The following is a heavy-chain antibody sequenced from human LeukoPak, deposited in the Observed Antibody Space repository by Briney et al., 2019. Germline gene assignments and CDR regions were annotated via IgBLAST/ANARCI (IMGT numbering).Heavy chain of an antibody. CDR1: GGTFSSYA. Sequence: GASVKVSCKASGGTFSSYAISWVRQAPGQGLEWMGGIIPIFGTANYAQKFQGRVAITTDESTSTAYMELSSLRSEDTAVYYCASAPTGYSSSWGQGILVTVSS. CDR3: ASAPTGYSSS. D-gene: IGHD6-13*01. CDR2: IIPIFGTA. J-gene: IGHJ4*02. V-gene: IGHV1-69*05.